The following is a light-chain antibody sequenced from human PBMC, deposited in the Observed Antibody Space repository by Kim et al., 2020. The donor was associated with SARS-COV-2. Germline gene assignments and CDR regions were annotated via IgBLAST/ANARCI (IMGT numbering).Light chain of an antibody. CDR1: KLGDKY. Sequence: SYELTQPPSVSVSPGQTASITCSGDKLGDKYACWYQQKPGQSPVLVIYQDSKRPSGIPERFSGSNPGNTATLTISGTQAMDEADYYCQAWDSSTWVFGGG. CDR3: QAWDSSTWV. CDR2: QDS. V-gene: IGLV3-1*01. J-gene: IGLJ3*02.